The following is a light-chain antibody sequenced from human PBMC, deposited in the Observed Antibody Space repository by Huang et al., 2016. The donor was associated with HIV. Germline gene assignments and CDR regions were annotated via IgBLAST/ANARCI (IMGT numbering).Light chain of an antibody. CDR3: QQYNNWPLTWT. CDR2: GAS. J-gene: IGKJ1*01. Sequence: EIVMTQSPATLSVSPGERATLSCRASQSVNSDLAWYQQKPGPAPRLLRFGASTRSTGIPARFSGSGSGTEFTLTISSLQSEDFAVYYCQQYNNWPLTWTFGQGTKVEIK. CDR1: QSVNSD. V-gene: IGKV3-15*01.